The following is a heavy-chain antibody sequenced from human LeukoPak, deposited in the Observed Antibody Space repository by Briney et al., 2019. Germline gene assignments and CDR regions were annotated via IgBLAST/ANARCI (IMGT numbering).Heavy chain of an antibody. CDR1: GFTFSSYW. Sequence: GGSLRLSCAASGFTFSSYWMHWVRQAPGKGLVWVSRINGDGSSTSYADSVRGRFTISRDNAKNTLYLQMNSLRAEDTAVYFCARTTGGWGQGTLVTVSS. J-gene: IGHJ4*02. V-gene: IGHV3-74*01. D-gene: IGHD4-17*01. CDR3: ARTTGG. CDR2: INGDGSST.